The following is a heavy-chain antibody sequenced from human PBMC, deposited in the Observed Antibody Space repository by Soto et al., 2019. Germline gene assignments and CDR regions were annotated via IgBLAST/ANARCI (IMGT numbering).Heavy chain of an antibody. CDR2: ISAYNGNT. CDR3: ARDLPGYSYGGLNSYDAFDI. Sequence: QVQLVQSGAEVKKPGASVKVSCKASGYTFTSYGISWVRQAPGQGLEWMGWISAYNGNTNYAQKLQGRVTMTTDTSTSTAYMELRSLRSDDTAVYYCARDLPGYSYGGLNSYDAFDIWGQGTMVTVSS. J-gene: IGHJ3*02. D-gene: IGHD5-18*01. CDR1: GYTFTSYG. V-gene: IGHV1-18*01.